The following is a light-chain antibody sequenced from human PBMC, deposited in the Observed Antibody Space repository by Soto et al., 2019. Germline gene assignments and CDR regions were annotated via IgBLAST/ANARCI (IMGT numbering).Light chain of an antibody. CDR2: GAS. Sequence: EIVVTQSPATLSVSPGERATLSCRASQSVNSNLAWYQQKPGQAPRLLIYGASTRATGIPARFSGSGSGTDFTLTISSLQSEDFAVYYCQQYNNWPPLTFGGGTKVEIK. J-gene: IGKJ4*01. V-gene: IGKV3-15*01. CDR1: QSVNSN. CDR3: QQYNNWPPLT.